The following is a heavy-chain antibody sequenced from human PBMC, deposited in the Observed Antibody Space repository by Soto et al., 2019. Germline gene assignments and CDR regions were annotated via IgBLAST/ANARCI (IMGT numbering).Heavy chain of an antibody. D-gene: IGHD3-3*01. Sequence: PSATLSLTCTVSGGSISSGDYYWSWIRQPPGKGLEWIGYIYYSGSTYYNPSLKSRVTISVDTSKNQFSLKLSSVTAADTAVYYCARVGNDYDFWRDNWFDPWGQGTLVTVS. J-gene: IGHJ5*02. V-gene: IGHV4-30-4*01. CDR3: ARVGNDYDFWRDNWFDP. CDR2: IYYSGST. CDR1: GGSISSGDYY.